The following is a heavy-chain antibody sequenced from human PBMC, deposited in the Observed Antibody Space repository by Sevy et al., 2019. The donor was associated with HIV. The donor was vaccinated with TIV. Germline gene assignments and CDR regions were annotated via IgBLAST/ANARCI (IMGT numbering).Heavy chain of an antibody. Sequence: GGSLRLSCAAAGFTFSRYGMHWARQGPGKGLEWVAVISNDGSDKGYADSVKGRFTVSRENSKDTVYLQMNSLRLEDTAVYYCANSRGRYEGSSWLYYYYVMDVWGQGTTVTVSS. D-gene: IGHD6-13*01. J-gene: IGHJ6*02. V-gene: IGHV3-30*18. CDR2: ISNDGSDK. CDR1: GFTFSRYG. CDR3: ANSRGRYEGSSWLYYYYVMDV.